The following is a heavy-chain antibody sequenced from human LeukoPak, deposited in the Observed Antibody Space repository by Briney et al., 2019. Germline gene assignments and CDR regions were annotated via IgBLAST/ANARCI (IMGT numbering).Heavy chain of an antibody. D-gene: IGHD1-26*01. Sequence: APVKVSCKASGYTFTGYYMHWVRQAPGQGLEWMGWINPNSGGTNYARKFQGRVTMTRDTSISTAYMELSRLRSDDTAVYYCARVRYSGSYMLDYWGQGTLVTVSS. CDR1: GYTFTGYY. CDR3: ARVRYSGSYMLDY. J-gene: IGHJ4*02. V-gene: IGHV1-2*02. CDR2: INPNSGGT.